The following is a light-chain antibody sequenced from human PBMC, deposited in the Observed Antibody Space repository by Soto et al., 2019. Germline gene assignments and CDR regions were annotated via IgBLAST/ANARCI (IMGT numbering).Light chain of an antibody. CDR2: EVR. Sequence: QSALTQPPSASGSPGQSVNISCTGTSSDVGGYNYVSWYQQHPGKAPKLIIYEVRERPSGVPDRFSGSKSGNTASLTVSGLQAEDEADYYCRSYAGCDMFVFGTGTKVTVL. CDR1: SSDVGGYNY. V-gene: IGLV2-8*01. J-gene: IGLJ1*01. CDR3: RSYAGCDMFV.